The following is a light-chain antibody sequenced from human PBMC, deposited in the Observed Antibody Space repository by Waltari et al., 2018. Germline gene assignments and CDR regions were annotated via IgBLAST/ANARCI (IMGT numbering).Light chain of an antibody. J-gene: IGKJ1*01. Sequence: EIVLTHSPGTLSLSVGERATASCRASESVSRALAWYQQKPGQAPRLLIYGASTRATGIPDRFSGSGSGTDFSLTISRLEPDDFAVYYCQHYLRLPVTFGQGTTVEI. CDR3: QHYLRLPVT. CDR2: GAS. CDR1: ESVSRA. V-gene: IGKV3-20*01.